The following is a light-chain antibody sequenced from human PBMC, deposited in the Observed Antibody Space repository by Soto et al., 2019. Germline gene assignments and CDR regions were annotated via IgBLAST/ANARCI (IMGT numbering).Light chain of an antibody. J-gene: IGKJ5*01. CDR2: GAS. V-gene: IGKV3-20*01. CDR3: QQYGGSPIT. CDR1: QSVTTR. Sequence: EIVLTQSPDTLSLSPGGRAILSCRASQSVTTRLAWYQQKPGQPPRLLISGASVRASGVPVRITGSGSGTDFTLTISRLEPEDFALYYCQQYGGSPITFGLGTRLEVK.